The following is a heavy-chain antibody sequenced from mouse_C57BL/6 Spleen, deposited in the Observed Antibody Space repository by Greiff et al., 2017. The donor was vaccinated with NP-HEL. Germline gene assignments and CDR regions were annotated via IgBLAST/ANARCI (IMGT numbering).Heavy chain of an antibody. CDR2: INPSSGYT. Sequence: QVQLQQSGAELARPGASVKMSCKASGYTFTSYTMHWVKQRPGQGLEWIGYINPSSGYTTYNQKFKDKATLTADKSSSTAYMQLSSLTSEDSAVYYCGRGEGYDCDGWYFDVWGTGTTVTVSS. D-gene: IGHD2-4*01. CDR3: GRGEGYDCDGWYFDV. V-gene: IGHV1-4*01. CDR1: GYTFTSYT. J-gene: IGHJ1*03.